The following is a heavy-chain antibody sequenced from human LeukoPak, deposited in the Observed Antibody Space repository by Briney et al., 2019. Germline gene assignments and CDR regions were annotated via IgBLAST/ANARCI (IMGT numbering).Heavy chain of an antibody. D-gene: IGHD1-26*01. CDR3: ARDGSPRGIVGATRRGPAFDI. Sequence: SETLSLTCTVSGGSISSYYWSWIRQPAGKGLEWIGRIYTSGSTNYNPSLKSRVTMSVDTSKNQFSLKLSSVTAADTAVYYCARDGSPRGIVGATRRGPAFDIWGQGTMVTVS. V-gene: IGHV4-4*07. J-gene: IGHJ3*02. CDR2: IYTSGST. CDR1: GGSISSYY.